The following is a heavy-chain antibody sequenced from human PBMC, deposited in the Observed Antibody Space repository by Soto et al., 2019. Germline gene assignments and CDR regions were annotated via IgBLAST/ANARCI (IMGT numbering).Heavy chain of an antibody. Sequence: VKLVESGGGVVQPGGSLRLSCAASGFTLNIYGMHWVRQAPDKGLEWVALISYDGSNQYYADSVKGRFTISRDNSKNTLFLQMYSLSADDTAVYYCAKDQASGQGSFDSWGQGTLVTVSS. J-gene: IGHJ4*02. CDR3: AKDQASGQGSFDS. CDR2: ISYDGSNQ. V-gene: IGHV3-30*18. CDR1: GFTLNIYG.